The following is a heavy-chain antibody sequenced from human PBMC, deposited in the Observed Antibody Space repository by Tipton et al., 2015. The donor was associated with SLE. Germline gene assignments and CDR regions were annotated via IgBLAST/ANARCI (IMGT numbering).Heavy chain of an antibody. CDR2: IYTSGST. J-gene: IGHJ3*02. Sequence: TLSLTCTVSGGSISSYYWCWIRQPAGKGLEWIGRIYTSGSTNYNPSLKSRATMSVDTSKNQFALKLSSVTAADTAVYYCARESSSVAFDIWGQGTMVTVSS. D-gene: IGHD6-6*01. CDR1: GGSISSYY. CDR3: ARESSSVAFDI. V-gene: IGHV4-4*07.